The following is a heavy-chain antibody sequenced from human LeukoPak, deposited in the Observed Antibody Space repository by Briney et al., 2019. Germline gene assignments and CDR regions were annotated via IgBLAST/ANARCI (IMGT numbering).Heavy chain of an antibody. J-gene: IGHJ4*02. CDR1: GGSISSYY. CDR3: ARTPAWITIFGVVTPGYFDY. V-gene: IGHV4-59*01. D-gene: IGHD3-3*01. CDR2: IYYSGST. Sequence: KPSETLSLTCTVSGGSISSYYWSWIRQPPGKGLEWIGYIYYSGSTNYNPSLKSRVTISVDTSKNQFSLKLSSVTAADTALYYCARTPAWITIFGVVTPGYFDYWGQGTLVTVSS.